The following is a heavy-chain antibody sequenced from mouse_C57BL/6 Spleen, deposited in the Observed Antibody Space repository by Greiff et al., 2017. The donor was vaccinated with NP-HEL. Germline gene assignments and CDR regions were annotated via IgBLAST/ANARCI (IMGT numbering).Heavy chain of an antibody. J-gene: IGHJ4*01. CDR3: ARNDYDEEGYAMDY. D-gene: IGHD2-4*01. CDR2: IWTGGGT. CDR1: GFSLTSYA. V-gene: IGHV2-9-1*01. Sequence: VKVEESGPGLVAPSQSLSITCTVSGFSLTSYAISWVRQPPGKGLEWLGVIWTGGGTNYNSALKSRLSISKDNSKSQVFLKMNSLQTDDTARYYCARNDYDEEGYAMDYWGQGTSVTVSS.